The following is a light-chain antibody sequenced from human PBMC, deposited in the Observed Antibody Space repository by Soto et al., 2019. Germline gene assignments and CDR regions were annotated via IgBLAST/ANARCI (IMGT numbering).Light chain of an antibody. CDR1: QSVSSN. J-gene: IGKJ1*01. CDR2: GAS. V-gene: IGKV3-15*01. CDR3: QHYNNCPPMA. Sequence: EIVMTQSPATLSVSPGERATLSCRASQSVSSNLAWYQQKPGQAPRLLIYGASTRATGIPARFSGSGSGTEFTLTISSLQYEDFTVYYCQHYNNCPPMAFGQGSKVEIK.